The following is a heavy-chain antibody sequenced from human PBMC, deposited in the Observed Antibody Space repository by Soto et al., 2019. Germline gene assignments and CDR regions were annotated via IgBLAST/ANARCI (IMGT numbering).Heavy chain of an antibody. V-gene: IGHV3-23*01. J-gene: IGHJ4*02. CDR3: AKAYYYDSSEDFDY. Sequence: VGSLRLSCAASGFTFSSYAMSWVRQAPGKGLEWVSAISGSGGSTYYADSVKGRFTISRDNSKNTLYLQMNSLRAEDTAVYYCAKAYYYDSSEDFDYWGQGTLVTVSS. CDR1: GFTFSSYA. CDR2: ISGSGGST. D-gene: IGHD3-22*01.